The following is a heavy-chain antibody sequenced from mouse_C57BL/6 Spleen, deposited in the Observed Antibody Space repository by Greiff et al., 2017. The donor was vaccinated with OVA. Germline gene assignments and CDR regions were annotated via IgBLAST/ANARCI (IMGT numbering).Heavy chain of an antibody. D-gene: IGHD1-1*01. V-gene: IGHV3-1*01. CDR2: ISYSGST. J-gene: IGHJ3*01. CDR1: GYSITSGYD. CDR3: ARGYYYGSSLFAY. Sequence: ESGPGMVKPSQSLSLTCTVTGYSITSGYDWHWIRHFPGNKLEWMGYISYSGSTNYNPSLKSRISITHDTSKNHFFLKLNSVTTEDTATYYCARGYYYGSSLFAYWGQGTLVTVSA.